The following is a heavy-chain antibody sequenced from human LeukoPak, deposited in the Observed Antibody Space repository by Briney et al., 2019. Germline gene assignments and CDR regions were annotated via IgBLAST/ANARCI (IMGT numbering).Heavy chain of an antibody. CDR2: INHSGST. D-gene: IGHD1-26*01. J-gene: IGHJ3*02. CDR1: GGSFSGYY. Sequence: PSETLSLTCAVYGGSFSGYYWSWIRQPPGKGLEWIGEINHSGSTNYNPSLKSRVTISVDPSKTQFSLKLSSVTAADTAVYYCARGVGAKAAFDIWGQGTMVTVSS. V-gene: IGHV4-34*01. CDR3: ARGVGAKAAFDI.